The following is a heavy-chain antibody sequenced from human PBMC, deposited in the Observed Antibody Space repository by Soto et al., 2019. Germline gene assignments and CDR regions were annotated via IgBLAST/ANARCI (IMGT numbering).Heavy chain of an antibody. CDR3: ARDLLFDY. CDR2: ISAYNGDT. J-gene: IGHJ4*02. CDR1: GYTFTGYG. Sequence: ASVKVSCKASGYTFTGYGISWVRQAPGQGLEWMGWISAYNGDTNYAQKLQGRVTMTTDTSTSTAYMELRSLKTDDTAVYYCARDLLFDYWGKGTPVTLS. V-gene: IGHV1-18*01.